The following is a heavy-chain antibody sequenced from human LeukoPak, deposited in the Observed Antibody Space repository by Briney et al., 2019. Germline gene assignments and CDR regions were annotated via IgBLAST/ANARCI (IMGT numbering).Heavy chain of an antibody. CDR2: IIPILGIA. D-gene: IGHD4-23*01. CDR3: AGSTVVTPDLDY. CDR1: GGTFSSYA. Sequence: SVKVSCKASGGTFSSYAISWVRQAPGQGLEWMGRIIPILGIANYAQKFQGRVTITADKSTSTAYMELSSLRSEDTAVYYCAGSTVVTPDLDYWGQGTLVTVSS. V-gene: IGHV1-69*04. J-gene: IGHJ4*02.